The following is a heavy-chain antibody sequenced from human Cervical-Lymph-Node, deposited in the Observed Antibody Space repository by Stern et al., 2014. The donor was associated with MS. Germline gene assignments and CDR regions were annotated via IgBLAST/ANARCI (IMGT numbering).Heavy chain of an antibody. V-gene: IGHV1-69*12. CDR2: ISPLFGTT. CDR3: ARGGLYYYYSGMDV. CDR1: GVTFSNSS. Sequence: QDQLVQSGAEVKKPGSSGKVSCKASGVTFSNSSITWVRPSPGQGLEWLGGISPLFGTTHYAQMFQGRVTITADESTITSYMELSSLRSEDTAVYYCARGGLYYYYSGMDVWGQGTTVTVSS. J-gene: IGHJ6*02.